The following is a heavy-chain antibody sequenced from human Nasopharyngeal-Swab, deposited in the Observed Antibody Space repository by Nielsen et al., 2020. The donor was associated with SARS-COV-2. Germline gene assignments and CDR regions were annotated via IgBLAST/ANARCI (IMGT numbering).Heavy chain of an antibody. V-gene: IGHV3-9*01. CDR3: AKYGRAFDI. J-gene: IGHJ3*02. Sequence: SLKISCAASGFTFYDYALHWVRQAPGKGLEWVSGISWNSGSIGYADSVKGRFTISRDNAKNSLYLQMNSLRAEDTALYYCAKYGRAFDIWGQGTMVTVSS. CDR2: ISWNSGSI. CDR1: GFTFYDYA.